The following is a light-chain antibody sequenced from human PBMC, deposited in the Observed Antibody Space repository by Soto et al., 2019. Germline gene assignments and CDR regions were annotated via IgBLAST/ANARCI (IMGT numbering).Light chain of an antibody. Sequence: SVLTQPPSASGTPGQRVTISCSGSSSNIGSNYVFWYQHLPGTAPKLLIYRNNQRPSGVPDRFSGSTSGTSASLAISGLRSEDETDYYCAAWDDSLSGVVFGGGTKLTVL. CDR1: SSNIGSNY. CDR3: AAWDDSLSGVV. CDR2: RNN. J-gene: IGLJ2*01. V-gene: IGLV1-47*01.